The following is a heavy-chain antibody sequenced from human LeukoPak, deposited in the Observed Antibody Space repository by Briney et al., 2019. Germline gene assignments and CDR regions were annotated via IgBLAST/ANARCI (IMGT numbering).Heavy chain of an antibody. J-gene: IGHJ5*02. CDR2: IYYTGST. Sequence: SETLSLTCTVSGGSISSYYWSWIRQPPGKGLEWIGYIYYTGSTSYNPSLQSRVTMSLDTSKNQFSLELNSVTPADTAVYYCARGGNYWHQWWFDPWGRGTLVSVSS. V-gene: IGHV4-59*01. D-gene: IGHD1-26*01. CDR3: ARGGNYWHQWWFDP. CDR1: GGSISSYY.